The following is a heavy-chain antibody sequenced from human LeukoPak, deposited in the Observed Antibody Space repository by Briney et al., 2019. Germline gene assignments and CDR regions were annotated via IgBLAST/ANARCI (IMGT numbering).Heavy chain of an antibody. CDR3: ARQNCYDS. Sequence: GESLQISCKASGYCIISYSIAWVRQVPGKGLEWMGMIHGGDFNVIYSQPFQGQVTISVDKSINTAYLQWSSLKASDSALYYCARQNCYDSWGQGTLVTVSS. D-gene: IGHD3-16*01. J-gene: IGHJ4*02. CDR1: GYCIISYS. CDR2: IHGGDFNV. V-gene: IGHV5-51*01.